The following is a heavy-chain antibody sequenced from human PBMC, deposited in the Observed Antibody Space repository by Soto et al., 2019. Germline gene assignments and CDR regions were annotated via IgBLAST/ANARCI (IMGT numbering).Heavy chain of an antibody. CDR3: AKDRRADWESYYYYAMDV. J-gene: IGHJ6*02. V-gene: IGHV1-69*13. CDR1: GGTFSSCT. D-gene: IGHD1-26*01. Sequence: SVKVSCKASGGTFSSCTMSWVRQAPGEGLEWMGGIIPIYGTANYAQKFQGRVTITADASTRTAYMELSSLRSEDTAVYYCAKDRRADWESYYYYAMDVWGQGTTVTVSS. CDR2: IIPIYGTA.